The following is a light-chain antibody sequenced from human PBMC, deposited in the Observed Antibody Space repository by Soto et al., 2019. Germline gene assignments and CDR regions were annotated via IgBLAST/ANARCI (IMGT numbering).Light chain of an antibody. J-gene: IGLJ1*01. CDR3: SSYTSGSALYV. CDR2: SND. CDR1: RSNIGSNN. Sequence: QSVLTQPPSASGTPGQRVTISCSGSRSNIGSNNVYWYQQLPGTAPKLLIYSNDKRPSGVSNRFSGSKSGNTASLTISGLQAEDEADYYCSSYTSGSALYVFGTGTKLTVL. V-gene: IGLV1-44*01.